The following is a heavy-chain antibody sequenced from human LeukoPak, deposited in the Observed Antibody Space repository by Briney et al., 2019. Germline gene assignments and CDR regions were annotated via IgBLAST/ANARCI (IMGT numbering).Heavy chain of an antibody. Sequence: ASVKVSCKASGYTFTSYYIHWVRQAPGQGLEWMGIINPNGGSTSYAQKFQGRVTMTRDTSTSTVYMELSSLRSEDTAVYYCARGNYYDSSGYYPYNWFDPWGQGTLVTVSS. D-gene: IGHD3-22*01. J-gene: IGHJ5*02. CDR1: GYTFTSYY. CDR3: ARGNYYDSSGYYPYNWFDP. V-gene: IGHV1-46*01. CDR2: INPNGGST.